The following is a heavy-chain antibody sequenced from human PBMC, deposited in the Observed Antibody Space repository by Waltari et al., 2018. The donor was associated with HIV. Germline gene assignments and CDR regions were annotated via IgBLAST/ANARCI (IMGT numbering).Heavy chain of an antibody. Sequence: EVQLLASGGGFVQPGGSLRLSCAASGFTFSRYAMSWVRQAPGKGLEWVSTISGSGSTTYYTDSVKGRFTISRDKSKNTLYLQMNSLRAEDAALYYCAKDRWFDPWGQGTLVTVSS. CDR2: ISGSGSTT. J-gene: IGHJ5*02. V-gene: IGHV3-23*01. CDR3: AKDRWFDP. CDR1: GFTFSRYA.